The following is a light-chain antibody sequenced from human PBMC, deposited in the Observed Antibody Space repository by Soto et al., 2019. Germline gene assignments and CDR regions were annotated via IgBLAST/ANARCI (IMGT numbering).Light chain of an antibody. V-gene: IGKV3-11*01. J-gene: IGKJ4*01. CDR3: QQRNDWPLT. CDR1: QSVGSS. CDR2: DSS. Sequence: EIVMTHSPATLSVSPGERATLSFRSSQSVGSSLAWYQQKPGQAPRLLINDSSNRATGIPARFSGSGSGTDFTLTISSLEPEDFAVYYCQQRNDWPLTFGGGTKVDIK.